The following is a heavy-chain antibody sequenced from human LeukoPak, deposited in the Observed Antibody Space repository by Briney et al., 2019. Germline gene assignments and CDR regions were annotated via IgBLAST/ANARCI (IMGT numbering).Heavy chain of an antibody. Sequence: SETLSLTCTVSGGSISSSSYYWGWIRQPPGKGLEWIGSIYYSGTTYYNPSLKSRVTISVDTSKNQFSLNLSSVTAADTAVYYCARVRKDIVVVPATRGVDYWGQGTLVTVSS. V-gene: IGHV4-39*01. CDR3: ARVRKDIVVVPATRGVDY. CDR2: IYYSGTT. D-gene: IGHD2-2*01. J-gene: IGHJ4*02. CDR1: GGSISSSSYY.